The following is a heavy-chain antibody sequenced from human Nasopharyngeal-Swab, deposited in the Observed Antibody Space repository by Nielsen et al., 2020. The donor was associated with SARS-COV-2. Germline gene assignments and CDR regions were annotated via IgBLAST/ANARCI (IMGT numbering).Heavy chain of an antibody. Sequence: SETLSLTCTVSGASISNYWWTWIRQPPGKRLEWLGYIYNSGSTNYNPSLSSRVTISVDKSKNQFSLKLSSVTAADTAVYYCARDPGKETIFGVVNLYFDYWGQGTLVTVSS. V-gene: IGHV4-59*12. CDR1: GASISNYW. J-gene: IGHJ4*02. CDR3: ARDPGKETIFGVVNLYFDY. D-gene: IGHD3-3*01. CDR2: IYNSGST.